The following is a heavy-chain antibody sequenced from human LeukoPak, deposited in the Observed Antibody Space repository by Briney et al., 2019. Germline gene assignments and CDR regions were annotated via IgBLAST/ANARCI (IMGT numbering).Heavy chain of an antibody. CDR1: GFTFDDYG. D-gene: IGHD3-10*01. J-gene: IGHJ4*02. CDR2: IKTKTDGGTA. Sequence: PGGSLRLSCAASGFTFDDYGMSWVRQAPGKGLEWVGRIKTKTDGGTADYAAPVKGRFTISRDDSKNTLHLQMNSLKTEDTAVYYCTRWAFGSGSYYRDWGQGTLVTVSS. CDR3: TRWAFGSGSYYRD. V-gene: IGHV3-15*01.